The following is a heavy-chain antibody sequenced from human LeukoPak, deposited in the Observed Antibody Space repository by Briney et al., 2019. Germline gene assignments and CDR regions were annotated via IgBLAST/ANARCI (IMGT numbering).Heavy chain of an antibody. CDR3: ARYGYYYDSSGSERHDAFDI. Sequence: PGGSLRLSCAASGFTFSNYAMSWVPQAPGKGLEWVSAISGSGDNTHYADSVKGRFTISRDNSKNTLYLQMNSLRAEDTAVYYCARYGYYYDSSGSERHDAFDIWGQGTMVTVSS. D-gene: IGHD3-22*01. CDR1: GFTFSNYA. J-gene: IGHJ3*02. CDR2: ISGSGDNT. V-gene: IGHV3-23*01.